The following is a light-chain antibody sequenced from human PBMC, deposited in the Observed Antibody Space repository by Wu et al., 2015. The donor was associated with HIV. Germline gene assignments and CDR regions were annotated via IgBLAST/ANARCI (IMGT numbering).Light chain of an antibody. CDR2: GGV. CDR3: QQRSNWLT. J-gene: IGKJ4*01. Sequence: EIVLTQSPGTLSLSPGERATLSCRASQSFSSSYLAWYQQKPGQAPRLLMYGGVSRAVGIPDRFSGSGPGPDFTLTISRVEPEDFAVYYCQQRSNWLTFGGGTKGGDQT. V-gene: IGKV3D-20*02. CDR1: QSFSSSY.